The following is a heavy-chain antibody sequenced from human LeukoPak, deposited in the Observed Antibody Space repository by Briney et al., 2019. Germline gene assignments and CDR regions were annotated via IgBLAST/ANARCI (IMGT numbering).Heavy chain of an antibody. D-gene: IGHD6-6*01. CDR3: ARSPYSSSNAFDI. V-gene: IGHV1-2*02. J-gene: IGHJ3*02. CDR2: INPNSGGT. Sequence: ASVKVPCKASGYTFTGYYMHWVRQAPGQGLEWMGWINPNSGGTNYAQKFQGRVTMTRDTSISTAYMELSRLRSDDTAVYYCARSPYSSSNAFDIWGQGTMVTVSS. CDR1: GYTFTGYY.